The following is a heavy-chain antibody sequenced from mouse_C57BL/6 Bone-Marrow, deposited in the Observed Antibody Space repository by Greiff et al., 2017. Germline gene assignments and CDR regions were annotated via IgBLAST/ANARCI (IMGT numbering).Heavy chain of an antibody. J-gene: IGHJ3*01. V-gene: IGHV14-4*01. CDR2: IDPGNGDT. Sequence: VQLKQSGAELVRPGASVKLSCTASGFNIKDDYMHWVKQRPEQGLEWIGWIDPGNGDTEYASKFQGKATITADTSSNTAYLQLSSLTSEDTAVYYCTTYDYAWFAYWGQGTLVTVSA. CDR1: GFNIKDDY. D-gene: IGHD2-4*01. CDR3: TTYDYAWFAY.